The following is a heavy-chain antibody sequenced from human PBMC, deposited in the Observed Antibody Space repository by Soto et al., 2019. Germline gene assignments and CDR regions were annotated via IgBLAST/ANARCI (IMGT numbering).Heavy chain of an antibody. CDR2: ISSSGSTI. J-gene: IGHJ6*02. D-gene: IGHD6-13*01. CDR3: ARDDWEKQMVLVDYYGMDV. Sequence: PGGSLRLSCAASGFTFSSYEMNWVRQAPGKGLEWVSYISSSGSTIYYADSVKGRFTISRDNAKNSLYLQMNSLRAEDTAVYYCARDDWEKQMVLVDYYGMDVWGQGTTVTVSS. V-gene: IGHV3-48*03. CDR1: GFTFSSYE.